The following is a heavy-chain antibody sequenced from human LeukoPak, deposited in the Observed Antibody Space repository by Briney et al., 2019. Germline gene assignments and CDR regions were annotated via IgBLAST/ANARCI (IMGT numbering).Heavy chain of an antibody. CDR3: AREGRSGYYYMDV. J-gene: IGHJ6*03. D-gene: IGHD3-10*01. Sequence: ASVTVSCTASGYTFTTYYMHWVRQAPGQGLEWMGVITPSGGSTTYAQKFQGRVTMTRDMSTSTVYMELSSLRSEDTAVYYCAREGRSGYYYMDVWGKGTTVTVSS. CDR1: GYTFTTYY. CDR2: ITPSGGST. V-gene: IGHV1-46*01.